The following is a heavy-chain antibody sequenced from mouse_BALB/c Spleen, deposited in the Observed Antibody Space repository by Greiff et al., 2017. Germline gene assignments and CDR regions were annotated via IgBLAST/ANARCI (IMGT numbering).Heavy chain of an antibody. Sequence: QVQLQQSGPELVKPGASVKISCKASGYAFSSSWMNWVKQRPGQGLEWIGRIYPGDGDTNYNGKFKGKATLTADKSSSTAYMQLSSLTSVDSAVYFCARWDGYYPFAYWGQGTLVTVSA. CDR2: IYPGDGDT. V-gene: IGHV1-82*01. D-gene: IGHD2-3*01. J-gene: IGHJ3*01. CDR1: GYAFSSSW. CDR3: ARWDGYYPFAY.